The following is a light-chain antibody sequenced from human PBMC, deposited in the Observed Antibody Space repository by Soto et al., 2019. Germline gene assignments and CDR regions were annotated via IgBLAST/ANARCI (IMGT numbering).Light chain of an antibody. CDR3: LLYDGGGYV. J-gene: IGLJ1*01. CDR2: ATS. V-gene: IGLV7-43*01. Sequence: QAVVTQEPSLTVSPGGTATLTCAASSGAVTSDYFPNWFQQKPGQAPRALIYATSIKHSWTPARFSGSLLGGKAALTLSGVQPEDEAEYYCLLYDGGGYVFGTGTKLTVL. CDR1: SGAVTSDYF.